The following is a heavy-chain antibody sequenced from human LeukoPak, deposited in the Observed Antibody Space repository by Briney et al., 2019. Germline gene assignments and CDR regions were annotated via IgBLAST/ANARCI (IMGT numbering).Heavy chain of an antibody. J-gene: IGHJ4*02. CDR1: GGSISSYY. CDR2: IYYSGST. D-gene: IGHD6-19*01. V-gene: IGHV4-59*01. Sequence: SETLSLTCTVSGGSISSYYWSWIRQPPGKGLEWIGYIYYSGSTNYNPSLKSRVTISVDTSKNQFSLKLSSVTAADTAVYYCARGESRWLRWGIAVAGNFDYWGQGTLVTVSS. CDR3: ARGESRWLRWGIAVAGNFDY.